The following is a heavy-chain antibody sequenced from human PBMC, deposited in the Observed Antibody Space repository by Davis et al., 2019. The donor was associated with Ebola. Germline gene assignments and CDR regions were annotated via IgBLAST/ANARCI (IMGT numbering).Heavy chain of an antibody. V-gene: IGHV3-53*05. Sequence: GESLKISCAASGFTVSSNYMSWVRQAPGKGLEWVSAISGSGGSTYYADSVKGRFTISRDNSKNTLYLQMNSLRAEDTAVYYCARDSGGSSGYYPDYWGQGTLVTVSS. J-gene: IGHJ4*02. CDR2: ISGSGGST. CDR1: GFTVSSNY. D-gene: IGHD3-22*01. CDR3: ARDSGGSSGYYPDY.